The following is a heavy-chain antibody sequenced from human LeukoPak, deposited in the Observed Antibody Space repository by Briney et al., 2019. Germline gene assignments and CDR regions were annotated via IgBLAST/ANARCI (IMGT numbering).Heavy chain of an antibody. D-gene: IGHD6-6*01. CDR3: ARSIAPDAFDI. CDR2: IYSGGST. CDR1: GFTVSSNY. Sequence: GGSLRLSCAASGFTVSSNYMSWVRQAPGKGLEWVSVIYSGGSTYYADSVKGRFTISRDNSKNTLYLQMNSLRDEHTAVYYCARSIAPDAFDIWGQGTMVTFSS. V-gene: IGHV3-53*01. J-gene: IGHJ3*02.